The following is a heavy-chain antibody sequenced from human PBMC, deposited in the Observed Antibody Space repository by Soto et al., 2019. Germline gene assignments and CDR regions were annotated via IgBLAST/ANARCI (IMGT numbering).Heavy chain of an antibody. D-gene: IGHD3-22*01. CDR1: GGSISSYY. CDR3: ARESSSGYFLDY. CDR2: IYYSGST. Sequence: SETLSLTCTVSGGSISSYYWSWIRQPPGKGLEWIGYIYYSGSTNYNPSLKSRVTISVDTSKNQFSLKLSSVTAADTAVYYCARESSSGYFLDYWGQGTLVTVSS. V-gene: IGHV4-59*01. J-gene: IGHJ4*02.